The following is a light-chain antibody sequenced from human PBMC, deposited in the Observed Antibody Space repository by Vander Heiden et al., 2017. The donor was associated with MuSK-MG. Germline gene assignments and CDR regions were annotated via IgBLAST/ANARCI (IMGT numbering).Light chain of an antibody. V-gene: IGLV1-44*01. J-gene: IGLJ2*01. CDR3: AAWDDSLNGPV. CDR1: SPHVGSNT. CDR2: SNN. Sequence: QSVLTQSSSASGTPGQRVTIYCAARSPHVGSNTVNGYRQHPGRAPKPLIYSNNQRPSVVPDRFAGSKSGTSAFLAICGLQSEDEADYYCAAWDDSLNGPVFGGGTKLTVL.